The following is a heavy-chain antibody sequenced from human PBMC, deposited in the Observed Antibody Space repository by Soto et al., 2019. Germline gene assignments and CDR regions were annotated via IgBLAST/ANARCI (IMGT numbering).Heavy chain of an antibody. CDR2: ISSNGGST. CDR1: GFTFSSYA. D-gene: IGHD2-2*01. Sequence: GGSLRLSCAASGFTFSSYAMHWVRQAPGKGLEYVSAISSNGGSTYYANSVKGRFTISRDNSKNTLYLQMGSLRAEDMAVYYCARFVVVPAATYWYFDLWGRGTLVTVSS. CDR3: ARFVVVPAATYWYFDL. J-gene: IGHJ2*01. V-gene: IGHV3-64*01.